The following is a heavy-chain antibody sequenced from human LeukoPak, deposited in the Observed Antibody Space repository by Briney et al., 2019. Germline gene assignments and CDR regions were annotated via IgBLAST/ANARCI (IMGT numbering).Heavy chain of an antibody. CDR3: ARAYDYGDYVGFDY. V-gene: IGHV3-64*01. D-gene: IGHD4-17*01. CDR2: ISSNGGST. CDR1: GFTFSSYA. Sequence: GGSLRLSCAASGFTFSSYAMHWVRQAPGKGLEYVSAISSNGGSTYYANSVKGRFTISRDNSKNTLYLQMGSLRAEDMAVYYCARAYDYGDYVGFDYWGQGTLVTVSS. J-gene: IGHJ4*02.